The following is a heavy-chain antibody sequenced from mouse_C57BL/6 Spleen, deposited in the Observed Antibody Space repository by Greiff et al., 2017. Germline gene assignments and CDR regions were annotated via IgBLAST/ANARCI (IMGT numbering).Heavy chain of an antibody. Sequence: EVKLVESGGGLVQPGGSMKLSCAASGFTFSDAWMDWVRQSPEKGLEWVAEIRNKANNHATYYAESVKGRFTISRDDSKSSVYLQMNSLRAEDTGIYYCTRDYDYDGSFAYWGQGTLVTVSA. V-gene: IGHV6-6*01. D-gene: IGHD2-4*01. CDR1: GFTFSDAW. CDR2: IRNKANNHAT. CDR3: TRDYDYDGSFAY. J-gene: IGHJ3*01.